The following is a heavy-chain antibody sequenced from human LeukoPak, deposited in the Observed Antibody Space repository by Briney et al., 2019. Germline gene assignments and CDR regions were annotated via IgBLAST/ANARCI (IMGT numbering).Heavy chain of an antibody. D-gene: IGHD2-15*01. CDR2: INPDGSST. V-gene: IGHV3-74*01. J-gene: IGHJ3*01. CDR3: ARSCGTVDR. CDR1: GFTFSSCW. Sequence: GGSLRLSCAASGFTFSSCWMRWVRQAPGKGLMWVSRINPDGSSTNYADSVQGRFTIFRDNAKNTLYLQMNSLRAEDTAVYYCARSCGTVDRWGQGTMVTVSS.